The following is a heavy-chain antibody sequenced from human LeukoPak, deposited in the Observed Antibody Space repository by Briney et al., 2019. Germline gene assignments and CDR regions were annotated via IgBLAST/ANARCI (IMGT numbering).Heavy chain of an antibody. D-gene: IGHD3-3*01. CDR1: GFTVSSNY. J-gene: IGHJ6*03. V-gene: IGHV3-53*01. Sequence: PGGSLRLSCAASGFTVSSNYMSWVRQAPGKGLEGVSVIYSCGSTYYADSVKGRFTISRDNSKNTLYLQMNSLRAEDMAVYYCARAIFLSLEWLSTHYYMDVWGKGNTVTVSS. CDR2: IYSCGST. CDR3: ARAIFLSLEWLSTHYYMDV.